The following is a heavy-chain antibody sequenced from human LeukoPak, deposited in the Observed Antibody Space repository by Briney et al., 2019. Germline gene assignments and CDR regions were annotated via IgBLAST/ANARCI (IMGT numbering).Heavy chain of an antibody. D-gene: IGHD4-17*01. J-gene: IGHJ6*02. V-gene: IGHV3-23*01. CDR2: VSGSGGST. Sequence: PGGSLRLSCAASGFTFSSYAMSWVRQAPGKGLEWVSGVSGSGGSTYSADSVRGRFTISRDNAKNTLYLKMTTLRPQDTAVYYCAKGGGDYLIYYGMDVWGQGTTVTVSS. CDR1: GFTFSSYA. CDR3: AKGGGDYLIYYGMDV.